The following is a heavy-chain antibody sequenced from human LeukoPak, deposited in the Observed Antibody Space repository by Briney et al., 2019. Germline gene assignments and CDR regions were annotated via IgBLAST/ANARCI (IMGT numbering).Heavy chain of an antibody. CDR1: GYSFTSYW. CDR3: ARRAAYCSGGSCYSGGWFDP. J-gene: IGHJ5*02. D-gene: IGHD2-15*01. CDR2: IYPADSDT. Sequence: GESLKISCKGSGYSFTSYWIGWVRQMPGKGLEWMGIIYPADSDTRYSPSFQGQVTISADKSISTSYLQWSSLKASDTAMYYCARRAAYCSGGSCYSGGWFDPWGQGTLVTVSS. V-gene: IGHV5-51*01.